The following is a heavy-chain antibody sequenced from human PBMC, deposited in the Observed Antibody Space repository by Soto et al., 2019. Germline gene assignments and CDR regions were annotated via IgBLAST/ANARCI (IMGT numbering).Heavy chain of an antibody. J-gene: IGHJ4*02. D-gene: IGHD3-10*01. CDR3: ARGSTPNIFDY. CDR1: GCSISSYY. Sequence: PSETLSLTCTVSGCSISSYYWSWIRQPPGKGLEWIGYIYYSGSTNYNPSLKSRVTISVDTSKNQFSLKLSSVTAADTAVYYCARGSTPNIFDYWGQGTLVTVSS. CDR2: IYYSGST. V-gene: IGHV4-59*08.